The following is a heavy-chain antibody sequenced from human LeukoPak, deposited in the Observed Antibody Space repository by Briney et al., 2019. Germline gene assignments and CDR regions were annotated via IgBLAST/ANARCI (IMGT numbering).Heavy chain of an antibody. V-gene: IGHV4-31*03. CDR1: GGSISSGGYY. CDR2: SYYSGRT. D-gene: IGHD3-9*01. J-gene: IGHJ4*03. CDR3: ARAPQGVLRYFPYFDY. Sequence: PSETLSLTCTVSGGSISSGGYYWSWIRQHPGKGLEWIGYSYYSGRTHYNPSLKSRVTISVDTSKNQFSLKLSSVTAADAAVYYCARAPQGVLRYFPYFDYWGQGTTVTVSS.